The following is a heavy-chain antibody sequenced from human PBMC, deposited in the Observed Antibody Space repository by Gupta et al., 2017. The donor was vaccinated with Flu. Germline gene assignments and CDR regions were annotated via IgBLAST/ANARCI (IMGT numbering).Heavy chain of an antibody. J-gene: IGHJ4*02. D-gene: IGHD5-18*01. V-gene: IGHV4-61*02. CDR3: ARGRGGQLWLDY. Sequence: QVQLQESGPGLVKPSQTLSLTCTVSGGSISSGSYYWSWIRQPAGKGLEWIGRIYTSGSTNYNPSLKSRVTISVDTSKNQFSLKLSSVTAADTAVYYCARGRGGQLWLDYWGQGTLVTVSS. CDR1: GGSISSGSYY. CDR2: IYTSGST.